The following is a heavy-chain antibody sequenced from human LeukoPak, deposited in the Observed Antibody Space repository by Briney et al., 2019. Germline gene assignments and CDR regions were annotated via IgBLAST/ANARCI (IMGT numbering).Heavy chain of an antibody. J-gene: IGHJ4*02. Sequence: ASVRVSCKASGDSFTRDDINWVRQATGQGLEWMGWMNPNSANTGYAQKFQGRVTMTRNTSISTAYMELSSLRSEDTAVYYCARGPPESSNSDYWGQGTLVTVSS. D-gene: IGHD6-13*01. CDR3: ARGPPESSNSDY. CDR2: MNPNSANT. V-gene: IGHV1-8*01. CDR1: GDSFTRDD.